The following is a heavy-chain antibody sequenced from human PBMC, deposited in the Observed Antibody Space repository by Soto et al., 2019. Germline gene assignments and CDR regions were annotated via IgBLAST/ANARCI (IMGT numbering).Heavy chain of an antibody. Sequence: QITLKASGPTLVKPTQTLTLTCTFSGFSLSTGGVGVGWIRQPPGKAPEWLALIYWNDDKRYSPSLNSRLTITEDTYQNQVVLTMSKMDPVDTGKNYFGGYNVLTGYHGYGMDVWGQGTTVTVSS. D-gene: IGHD3-9*01. CDR3: GGYNVLTGYHGYGMDV. CDR1: GFSLSTGGVG. V-gene: IGHV2-5*04. CDR2: IYWNDDK. J-gene: IGHJ6*02.